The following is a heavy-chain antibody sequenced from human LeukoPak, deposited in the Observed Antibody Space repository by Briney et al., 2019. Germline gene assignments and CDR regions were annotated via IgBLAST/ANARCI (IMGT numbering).Heavy chain of an antibody. J-gene: IGHJ4*02. CDR2: ISYDGSNK. CDR3: AKDPPLDY. V-gene: IGHV3-30*18. CDR1: GFTFSSYG. Sequence: GGSLRLSCAASGFTFSSYGMHWVRQAPGKGLKWVAVISYDGSNKYYADSVKGRFTISRDNSKNTLYLQMNSLRAEDTAVYYCAKDPPLDYWGQGTLVTVSS.